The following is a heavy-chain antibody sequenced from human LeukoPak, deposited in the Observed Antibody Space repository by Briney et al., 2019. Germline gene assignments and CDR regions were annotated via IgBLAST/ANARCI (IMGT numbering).Heavy chain of an antibody. Sequence: PGRSLRLSCAASGFTFSSYGMHWVRQAPGKGLEWVAVIWCDGSNKYYADSVKGRFTISRDNSKNTLYLQMNSLRAEDTAVYYCARPYDSSGYYYFDYWGQGTLVTVSS. D-gene: IGHD3-22*01. CDR2: IWCDGSNK. V-gene: IGHV3-33*01. CDR3: ARPYDSSGYYYFDY. J-gene: IGHJ4*02. CDR1: GFTFSSYG.